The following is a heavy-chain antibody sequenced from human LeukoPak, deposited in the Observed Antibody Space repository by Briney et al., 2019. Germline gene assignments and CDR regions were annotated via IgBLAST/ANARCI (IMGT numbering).Heavy chain of an antibody. V-gene: IGHV4-4*02. CDR2: IYHSGTT. J-gene: IGHJ5*02. CDR3: ARSPSGTSSRWFDP. D-gene: IGHD1-26*01. Sequence: PSETLSLTSAVSGGSISSYNWWSWVRQSPGKGLEWIGEIYHSGTTNYNPSLKSRVTISVDNSKNQISLKLSSVTAADTAVYYCARSPSGTSSRWFDPWGQGTLVTVSS. CDR1: GGSISSYNW.